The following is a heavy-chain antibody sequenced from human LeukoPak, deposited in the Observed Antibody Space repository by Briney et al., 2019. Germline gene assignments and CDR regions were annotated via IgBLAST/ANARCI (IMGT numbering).Heavy chain of an antibody. D-gene: IGHD6-13*01. Sequence: PSETLSLTCAVSGDSISSGGYSWTWIRQTPGKGLEWIAYIHDSGSTYYNPSLKSRLSISIDTSKNQFSLKLNTVTAADTAVYYCARVAAAGNNWFDPWGQGTLVTVSS. CDR1: GDSISSGGYS. CDR2: IHDSGST. J-gene: IGHJ5*02. CDR3: ARVAAAGNNWFDP. V-gene: IGHV4-30-4*07.